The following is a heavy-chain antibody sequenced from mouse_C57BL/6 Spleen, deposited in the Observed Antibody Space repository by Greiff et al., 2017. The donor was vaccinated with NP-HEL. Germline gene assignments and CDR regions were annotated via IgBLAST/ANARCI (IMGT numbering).Heavy chain of an antibody. D-gene: IGHD2-2*01. J-gene: IGHJ3*01. CDR2: ISYDGSN. CDR3: ARGGYDGGFAY. V-gene: IGHV3-6*01. CDR1: GYSITSGYY. Sequence: ESGPGLVKPSQSLSLTCSVTGYSITSGYYWNWIRQLPGNQLEWMGYISYDGSNNYNPSLKNRISITRDTSKNQFFLKLNSVTTEDTATYYCARGGYDGGFAYWGQGTLVTVSA.